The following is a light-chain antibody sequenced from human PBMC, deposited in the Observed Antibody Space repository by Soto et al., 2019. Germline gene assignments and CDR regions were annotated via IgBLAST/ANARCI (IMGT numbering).Light chain of an antibody. CDR2: GVS. J-gene: IGKJ1*01. V-gene: IGKV3-20*01. Sequence: IVLTQSPATLSLSLGERATLSCRASQSISNKYLAWYQQAAGQAPMLLIHGVSIRATGIPDRFSGSGSGTDFTLTISSLEPEDFAGYYCQLYSGFPWTFGQGTKVEIK. CDR1: QSISNKY. CDR3: QLYSGFPWT.